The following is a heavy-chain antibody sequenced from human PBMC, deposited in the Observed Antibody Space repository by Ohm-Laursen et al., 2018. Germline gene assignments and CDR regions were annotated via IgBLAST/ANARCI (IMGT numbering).Heavy chain of an antibody. J-gene: IGHJ6*02. CDR2: IYYSGST. CDR3: ARELMSIYGDFRWVDV. Sequence: PSQTLSLTCTVSGGSVSSGSYYWSWIRQPPGKGLEWIGYIYYSGSTNYNPSLKSRVTISVDTSKNQFSLKLSSVTAADTAVYYCARELMSIYGDFRWVDVWGQGTTVTVSS. V-gene: IGHV4-61*01. D-gene: IGHD4-17*01. CDR1: GGSVSSGSYY.